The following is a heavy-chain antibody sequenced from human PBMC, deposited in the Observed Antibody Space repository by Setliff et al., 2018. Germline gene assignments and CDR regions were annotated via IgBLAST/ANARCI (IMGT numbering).Heavy chain of an antibody. CDR1: GFTFSGYY. Sequence: PGGSLRLSCAASGFTFSGYYMQWVRQAPGKGLAWVSYISSSSSTIYYADSVKGRFTISRDNAKRSLYLQMNGLRADDTGVYYCVRDDADNYDAFDNWGQGTLVTVSS. CDR3: VRDDADNYDAFDN. J-gene: IGHJ3*02. V-gene: IGHV3-48*04. D-gene: IGHD3-22*01. CDR2: ISSSSSTI.